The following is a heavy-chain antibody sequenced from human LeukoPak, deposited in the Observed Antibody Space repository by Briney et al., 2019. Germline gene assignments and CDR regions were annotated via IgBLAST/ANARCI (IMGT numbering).Heavy chain of an antibody. J-gene: IGHJ6*03. V-gene: IGHV3-9*01. CDR1: GFTFDDYA. D-gene: IGHD3-3*01. CDR3: ARDRETYYDFWSGYYYYMDV. Sequence: GGSLRLSCAASGFTFDDYAMHWVRQAPGKGLEWVSGISWNSGSIGYADSVKGRFTISRDNAKNSLYLQMNSLRAEDTAVYYCARDRETYYDFWSGYYYYMDVWGKGTTVTVSS. CDR2: ISWNSGSI.